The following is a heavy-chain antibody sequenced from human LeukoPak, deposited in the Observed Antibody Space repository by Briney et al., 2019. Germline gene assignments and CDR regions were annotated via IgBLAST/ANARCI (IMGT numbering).Heavy chain of an antibody. CDR3: AVLYCSSTSCQEHNWFDP. D-gene: IGHD2-2*01. CDR1: GYTFTGYY. V-gene: IGHV1-2*02. J-gene: IGHJ5*02. CDR2: INPNSGGT. Sequence: ASVKVSCKASGYTFTGYYMHWVRQAPGQGLEWMGWINPNSGGTNYAQKSQDRVTMTRDTSISTAYMELSRLRSDDTAVYYCAVLYCSSTSCQEHNWFDPWGQGTLVTVSS.